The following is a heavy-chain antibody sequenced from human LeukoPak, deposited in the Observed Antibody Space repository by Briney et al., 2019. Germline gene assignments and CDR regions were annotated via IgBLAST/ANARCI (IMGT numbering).Heavy chain of an antibody. CDR1: GYGFTSYW. V-gene: IGHV5-51*01. D-gene: IGHD6-13*01. CDR2: IYLVESVT. Sequence: GESLQISSNGSGYGFTSYWIGWVRPMPGKGLGWMGIIYLVESVTRYSPSLQRQVTLSAEKSISTAYLHWSSPRASGTPLYFCARRGSSRWYLYRWGQGALATV. CDR3: ARRGSSRWYLYR. J-gene: IGHJ4*02.